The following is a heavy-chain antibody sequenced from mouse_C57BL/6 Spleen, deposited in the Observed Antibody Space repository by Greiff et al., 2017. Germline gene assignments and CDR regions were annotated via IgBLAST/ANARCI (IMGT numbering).Heavy chain of an antibody. D-gene: IGHD2-5*01. V-gene: IGHV1-50*01. CDR2: IDPSDSYT. CDR3: ARQDYSNYGFAY. CDR1: GFPFTSYW. Sequence: VQLQQPGAELVQPGASVKLSCKASGFPFTSYWLQWVKQRPGPGLEWIGEIDPSDSYTNYNQKFKGNATLTVDTASSTAYMQLSSLTSEDSAVYYCARQDYSNYGFAYWGQGTLVTVSA. J-gene: IGHJ3*01.